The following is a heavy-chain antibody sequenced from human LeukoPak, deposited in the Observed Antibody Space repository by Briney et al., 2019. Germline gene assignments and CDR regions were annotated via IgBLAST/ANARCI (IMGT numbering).Heavy chain of an antibody. D-gene: IGHD6-13*01. CDR2: IKEDGSDK. CDR3: ARDSESRAATDSDS. CDR1: GFTFSNSW. J-gene: IGHJ4*02. Sequence: GGSLRLSCLASGFTFSNSWMTWVRQAPGRGLEWVANIKEDGSDKQYVDSVRGRFTISRDNAKNSLYLQMNSLRADDSALYYCARDSESRAATDSDSWGQGTLVAVSS. V-gene: IGHV3-7*01.